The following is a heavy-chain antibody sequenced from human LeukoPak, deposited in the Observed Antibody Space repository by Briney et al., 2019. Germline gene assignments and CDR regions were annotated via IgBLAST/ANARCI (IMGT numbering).Heavy chain of an antibody. V-gene: IGHV3-23*01. CDR2: ISGSGGST. Sequence: GGSLRLSCAASGFTFSSYGMSWVRQAPGKGLEWVSAISGSGGSTYYADSVKGRFTISRDNSKNTLYLQMNSLRAEDTAVYYCAKGLWYYYDSSGYVDYWGQGTLVTVSS. CDR1: GFTFSSYG. D-gene: IGHD3-22*01. J-gene: IGHJ4*02. CDR3: AKGLWYYYDSSGYVDY.